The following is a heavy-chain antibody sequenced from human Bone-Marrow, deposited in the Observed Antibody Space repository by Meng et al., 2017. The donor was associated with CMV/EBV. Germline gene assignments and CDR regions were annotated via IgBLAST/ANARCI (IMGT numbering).Heavy chain of an antibody. CDR2: INSDGSST. V-gene: IGHV3-74*01. J-gene: IGHJ5*02. D-gene: IGHD3-3*01. CDR3: AKDRRGITIFGVVNNWFDP. Sequence: GESLKISCAASGFTFSSYWMHWVRQAPGKGLVWVSRINSDGSSTSYADSVKGRFTISRDNSKNTLYLQMNSLRAEDTAVYYCAKDRRGITIFGVVNNWFDPWGQGTLVTVSS. CDR1: GFTFSSYW.